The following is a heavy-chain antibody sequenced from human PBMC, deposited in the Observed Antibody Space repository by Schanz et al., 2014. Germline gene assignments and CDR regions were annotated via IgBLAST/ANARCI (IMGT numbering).Heavy chain of an antibody. Sequence: VQLVESGGGLIHPGGSLRLSCAASGFTFNSYAMNALSWVRQAPGRGLEWVSDIRGGAGGTYYADSVKGRFTISRDNSKSTLYLQMNSLRAEDTAVYYCARDLAGGGNDVWGQGTLVTVSS. V-gene: IGHV3-23*04. J-gene: IGHJ4*02. CDR1: GFTFNSYA. CDR3: ARDLAGGGNDV. CDR2: IRGGAGGT. D-gene: IGHD2-15*01.